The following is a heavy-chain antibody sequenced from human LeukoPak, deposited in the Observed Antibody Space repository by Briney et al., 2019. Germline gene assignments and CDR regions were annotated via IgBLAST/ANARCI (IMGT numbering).Heavy chain of an antibody. CDR2: IIPIFGTA. J-gene: IGHJ6*02. V-gene: IGHV1-69*13. Sequence: SVKVSCKASGGTFSSYAISWVRQAPGQGLEWMGGIIPIFGTANYAQKFQGRVTITADESTSTAYMELSSLRSEDTAVYYCARRGPYCGSDCYPHGGYYYGMDVWGQGTTVTVSS. D-gene: IGHD2-21*02. CDR3: ARRGPYCGSDCYPHGGYYYGMDV. CDR1: GGTFSSYA.